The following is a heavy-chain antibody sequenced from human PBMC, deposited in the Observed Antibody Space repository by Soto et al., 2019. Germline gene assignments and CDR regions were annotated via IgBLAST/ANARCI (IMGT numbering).Heavy chain of an antibody. CDR3: AKAFTIFGVGGYYYYGMDV. D-gene: IGHD3-3*01. J-gene: IGHJ6*02. Sequence: HPGGSLRLSCAASGFTFSSYGMHWVRQASGKGLEWVAVISYDGSNKYYADSVKGRFTISRDNSKNTLYLQMNSLRAEDTAVYYCAKAFTIFGVGGYYYYGMDVWGQGTTVTVSS. CDR2: ISYDGSNK. CDR1: GFTFSSYG. V-gene: IGHV3-30*18.